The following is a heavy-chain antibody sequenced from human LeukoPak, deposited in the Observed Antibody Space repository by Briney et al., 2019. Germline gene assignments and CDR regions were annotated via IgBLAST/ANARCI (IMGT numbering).Heavy chain of an antibody. CDR1: GGSISSGSYY. D-gene: IGHD1-26*01. Sequence: SETLSLTCTVSGGSISSGSYYWSWIRQPAGKGLEWIGRIYTSGSTNYNPSLKSRVTISVDTSKNQFSLKLSSVTAADTAVYYCARNPGEWELLLTSWFDPWGQGTLVTVSS. V-gene: IGHV4-61*02. CDR2: IYTSGST. J-gene: IGHJ5*02. CDR3: ARNPGEWELLLTSWFDP.